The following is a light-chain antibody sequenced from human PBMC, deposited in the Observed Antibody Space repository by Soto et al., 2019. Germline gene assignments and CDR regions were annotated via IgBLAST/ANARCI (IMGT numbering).Light chain of an antibody. CDR3: QHYNSYSEA. V-gene: IGKV1-5*03. Sequence: DIQMTQSPSTLSGSVGDRVTITCRASQTISSLLAWHQQKPGKAPKLLIYKASTLKSGVPSRFSGSGSGTEFTLTISSLQPDDFATYYCQHYNSYSEAFGQRTKVDI. CDR1: QTISSL. CDR2: KAS. J-gene: IGKJ1*01.